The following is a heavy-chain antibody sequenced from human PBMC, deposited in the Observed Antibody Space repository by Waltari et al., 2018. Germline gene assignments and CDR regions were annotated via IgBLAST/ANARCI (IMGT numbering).Heavy chain of an antibody. D-gene: IGHD6-6*01. Sequence: QVVLVQSGAEVKKPGASVKVSCKASGYLFINYSLHWVRQAPGQGPEWMGWVNPDTGNANYAHNFRGRVTMTWDTSSNTAFMDLSDLKSDDTAVYYCVRDRTTVAARPGDYWGQGTLVTVSS. J-gene: IGHJ4*02. CDR2: VNPDTGNA. CDR3: VRDRTTVAARPGDY. V-gene: IGHV1-2*07. CDR1: GYLFINYS.